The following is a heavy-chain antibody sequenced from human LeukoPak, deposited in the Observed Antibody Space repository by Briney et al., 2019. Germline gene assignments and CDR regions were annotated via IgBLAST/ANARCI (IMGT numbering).Heavy chain of an antibody. Sequence: ASVKVSCKASGYTFTSYYMHWVRQAPGKGLEWMGGFDPEDGETIYAQKFQGRVTMTEDTSTDTAYMELSSLRSEDTAVYYCAMVAANWYFDLWGRGTLVTVSS. V-gene: IGHV1-24*01. J-gene: IGHJ2*01. CDR1: GYTFTSYY. CDR3: AMVAANWYFDL. D-gene: IGHD2-15*01. CDR2: FDPEDGET.